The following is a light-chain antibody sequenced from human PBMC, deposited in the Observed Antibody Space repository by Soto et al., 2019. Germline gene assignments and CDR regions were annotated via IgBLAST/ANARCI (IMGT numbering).Light chain of an antibody. CDR3: QQYNNWPRWT. V-gene: IGKV3-15*01. J-gene: IGKJ1*01. CDR2: GAS. Sequence: EIVMTQSPATLSVSPGERATLSCRASQSVSSNLAWYQQKPGQAPRLLIYGASTRATGIPARFSGSGSGTESTLTISSLQSEDCAVYDCQQYNNWPRWTFGQGTKVEIK. CDR1: QSVSSN.